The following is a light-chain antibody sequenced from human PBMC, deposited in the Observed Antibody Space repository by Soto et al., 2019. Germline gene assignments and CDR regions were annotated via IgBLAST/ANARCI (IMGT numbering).Light chain of an antibody. V-gene: IGKV3-15*01. CDR3: QQYKNWPRGFT. CDR1: QSVSSN. Sequence: EIVMTQSPATLSVSPGERATLSCRASQSVSSNLAWYQQKPGQAPRLLIYGASTRATGITARFSGSGSGTEFTLTISSLQSEDFAVYYCQQYKNWPRGFTGGPGTKVDIK. J-gene: IGKJ3*01. CDR2: GAS.